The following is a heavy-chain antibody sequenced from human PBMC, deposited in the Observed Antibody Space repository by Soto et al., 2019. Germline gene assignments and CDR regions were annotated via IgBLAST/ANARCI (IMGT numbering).Heavy chain of an antibody. CDR1: GGSISSYY. CDR3: ARQLRTDGMDV. V-gene: IGHV4-59*08. J-gene: IGHJ6*02. CDR2: IYYSGST. Sequence: SETLSLTCTVSGGSISSYYWSWIRQPPGKGLEWIGYIYYSGSTNYNPSLKSRVTISVDTSKNQFSLKLSSVTAADTAVYYCARQLRTDGMDVWGQGTTVTVSS.